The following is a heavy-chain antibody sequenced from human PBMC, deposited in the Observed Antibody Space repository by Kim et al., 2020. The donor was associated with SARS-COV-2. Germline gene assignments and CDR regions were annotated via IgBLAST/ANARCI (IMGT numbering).Heavy chain of an antibody. J-gene: IGHJ6*03. CDR1: GFTFGDYA. V-gene: IGHV3-9*01. CDR2: ISWNSGYI. Sequence: GGSLRLSCAASGFTFGDYAMHWVRQAPGKGLEWVSGISWNSGYIGYADSVKGRFTISRDNARNSLYLQMNSLRVEDTALYYCAKVSYSYFYIDVWGKGTTVTASS. CDR3: AKVSYSYFYIDV.